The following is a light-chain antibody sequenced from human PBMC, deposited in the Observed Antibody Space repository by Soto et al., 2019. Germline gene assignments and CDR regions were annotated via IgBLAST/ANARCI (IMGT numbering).Light chain of an antibody. CDR2: SDD. CDR3: STWDDSLNGVV. J-gene: IGLJ2*01. Sequence: QSVLTQPPSASGTPGQRVTISCSRSSSNIGTNTVNWYQQVPGTAPKLLIYSDDERPSGVPDRFSGSKSGTSASLAISGLQSEDEADFYCSTWDDSLNGVVFGGGTKLTVL. V-gene: IGLV1-44*01. CDR1: SSNIGTNT.